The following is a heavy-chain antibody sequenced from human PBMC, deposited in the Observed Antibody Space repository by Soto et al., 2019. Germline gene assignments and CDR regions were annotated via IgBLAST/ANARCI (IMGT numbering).Heavy chain of an antibody. J-gene: IGHJ4*02. D-gene: IGHD6-19*01. CDR2: IGTAGDT. CDR1: GFTFSSYD. V-gene: IGHV3-13*01. Sequence: PGGSLRLSCAASGFTFSSYDMHWVRQATGKGLEWVSAIGTAGDTYYPGSVKGRFTISRENAKNSLYLQMNSLRAGDTAVYYRARGLYSSGWFDYWGQGTLVTVSS. CDR3: ARGLYSSGWFDY.